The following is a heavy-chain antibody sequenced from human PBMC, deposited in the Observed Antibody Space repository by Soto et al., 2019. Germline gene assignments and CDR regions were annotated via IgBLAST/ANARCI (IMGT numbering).Heavy chain of an antibody. CDR3: AKDLAAVAGYGMDV. CDR1: GFTFSSYG. V-gene: IGHV3-30*18. D-gene: IGHD6-19*01. Sequence: QVQLVESGGGVVQPGRSLRLSCAASGFTFSSYGMHWVRQAPGKGLEWVAVISYDGSNKYYADSVKGRFTISRDNSKNTLYLQMNSLRAEDTAVYYCAKDLAAVAGYGMDVWGQGTTVTVSS. CDR2: ISYDGSNK. J-gene: IGHJ6*02.